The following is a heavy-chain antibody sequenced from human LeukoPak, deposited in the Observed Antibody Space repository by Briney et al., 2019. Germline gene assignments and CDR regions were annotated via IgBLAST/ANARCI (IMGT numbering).Heavy chain of an antibody. V-gene: IGHV4-59*01. CDR2: TYYSGST. D-gene: IGHD3-9*01. CDR1: GGSISSYY. J-gene: IGHJ6*03. CDR3: ARGRDILTGYYPSYMDV. Sequence: SETLSLTRTVSGGSISSYYWGWIRQPPGKGLEWIGYTYYSGSTNYNPSLKSRVTISVDTSKNQFSLKLSSVTAADTAVYYCARGRDILTGYYPSYMDVWGKGTTVTVSS.